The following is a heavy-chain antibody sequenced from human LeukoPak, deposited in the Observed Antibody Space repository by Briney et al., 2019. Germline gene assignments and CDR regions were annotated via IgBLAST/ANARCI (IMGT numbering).Heavy chain of an antibody. CDR3: ARQGGGGGAASLIEY. CDR1: GRSFTGYH. CDR2: INHSGGT. D-gene: IGHD1-26*01. V-gene: IGHV4-34*01. J-gene: IGHJ4*02. Sequence: SSETLSLTCAVYGRSFTGYHWRWIRQPPGKGLEWIGAINHSGGTNYTPSLKTRVTISVDTSKNQCCLKLSSVTASDTAILYCARQGGGGGAASLIEYWGQGRLVTVSS.